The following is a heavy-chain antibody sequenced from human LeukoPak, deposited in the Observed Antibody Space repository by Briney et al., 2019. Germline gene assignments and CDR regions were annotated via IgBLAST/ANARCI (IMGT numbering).Heavy chain of an antibody. CDR2: FDPEDGET. CDR1: GYTLTELS. J-gene: IGHJ4*02. V-gene: IGHV1-24*01. D-gene: IGHD3-22*01. Sequence: ASVKVSCKVSGYTLTELSMHWVRQAPGKGLEWMGGFDPEDGETIYAQKFQGRVTMTEDTSTDTAYMELSSLRSEDTAVYYCATVPRGYYDSSGYYFDYWGQGTLVTVSS. CDR3: ATVPRGYYDSSGYYFDY.